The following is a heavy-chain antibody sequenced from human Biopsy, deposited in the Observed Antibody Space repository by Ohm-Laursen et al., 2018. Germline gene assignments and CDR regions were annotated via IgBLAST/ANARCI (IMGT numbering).Heavy chain of an antibody. V-gene: IGHV3-30*02. D-gene: IGHD5-18*01. J-gene: IGHJ6*02. CDR1: GFTFNNYG. CDR3: AKDRYNYTPIGGFSMDV. CDR2: IFYDGSNT. Sequence: SLRLSCAASGFTFNNYGIQWVRQAPGKGLEWVVFIFYDGSNTYYADSVKGRFTISRDNSRDTLYLQMSSLRAEDTAVYYCAKDRYNYTPIGGFSMDVWGQGTTVTVSS.